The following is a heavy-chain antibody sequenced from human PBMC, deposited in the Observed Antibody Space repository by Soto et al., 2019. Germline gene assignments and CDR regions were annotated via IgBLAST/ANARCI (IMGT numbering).Heavy chain of an antibody. CDR3: ARDRCGVTNCYGHFDY. D-gene: IGHD2-2*01. Sequence: QVRLVESGGGVVQPGRSLRLSCAASGFTFNSYGMHWVRQAPGRGLEWVAVIWFDGSKKYYADSVKGRFTVSRDNSQNTMDLQMNSLRAEDTAVYYCARDRCGVTNCYGHFDYWGQGSLVSVSS. J-gene: IGHJ4*02. CDR2: IWFDGSKK. V-gene: IGHV3-33*01. CDR1: GFTFNSYG.